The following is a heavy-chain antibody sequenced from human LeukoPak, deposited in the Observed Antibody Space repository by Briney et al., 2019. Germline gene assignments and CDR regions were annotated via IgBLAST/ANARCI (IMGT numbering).Heavy chain of an antibody. J-gene: IGHJ3*02. V-gene: IGHV3-33*06. Sequence: PGGSLRLSCAASGFTFSSYGMHWVRQAPGKGLEWVAVIWYDGSNKYYADSVKGRFTISRDNSKNTLYLQMNCLRAEYAAVYYCAKDSDYGDYGGAFDIWGQGTMVTVSS. CDR3: AKDSDYGDYGGAFDI. D-gene: IGHD4-17*01. CDR2: IWYDGSNK. CDR1: GFTFSSYG.